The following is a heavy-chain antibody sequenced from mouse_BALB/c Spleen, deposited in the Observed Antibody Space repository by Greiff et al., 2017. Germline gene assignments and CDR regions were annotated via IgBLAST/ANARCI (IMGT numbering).Heavy chain of an antibody. CDR1: GFTFNTYA. D-gene: IGHD2-2*01. V-gene: IGHV10-3*03. CDR2: IRSKSNNYAT. Sequence: EVHLVESGGGLVQPKGSLKLSCAASGFTFNTYAMHWVCQAPGKGLEWVARIRSKSNNYATYYADSVKDRFTISRDDSQSMLYLQMNNLKTEDTAMYYCVRDWDGYDDYYAMDYWGQGTSVTVSS. CDR3: VRDWDGYDDYYAMDY. J-gene: IGHJ4*01.